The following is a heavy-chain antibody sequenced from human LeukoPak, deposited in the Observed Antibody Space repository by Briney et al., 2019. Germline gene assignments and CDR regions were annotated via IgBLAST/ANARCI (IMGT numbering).Heavy chain of an antibody. D-gene: IGHD6-19*01. Sequence: GASVKVSCKASGGTFSSYAISWVRQAPGQGLEWMGGIIPIFGTANYAQKFQGRVTITRNTSISTAYMELSSLRSDDTAVYYCATTGGSSGWYRAWGQGTLVTVSS. V-gene: IGHV1-69*05. CDR1: GGTFSSYA. CDR2: IIPIFGTA. CDR3: ATTGGSSGWYRA. J-gene: IGHJ4*02.